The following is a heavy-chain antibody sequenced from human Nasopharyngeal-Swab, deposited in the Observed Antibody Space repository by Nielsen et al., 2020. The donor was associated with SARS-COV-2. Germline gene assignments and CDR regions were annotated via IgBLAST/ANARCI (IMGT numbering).Heavy chain of an antibody. CDR2: IYTSGST. J-gene: IGHJ4*02. Sequence: SETLSLTYTVSGGSISSGSYYWSWIRQPAGKGLEWIGRIYTSGSTNYNPSLKSRVTISVDTSKNQFSLKLSSVTAADTAVYYCARDYYYDSSGPLDYWGQGTLVTVSS. D-gene: IGHD3-22*01. CDR1: GGSISSGSYY. V-gene: IGHV4-61*02. CDR3: ARDYYYDSSGPLDY.